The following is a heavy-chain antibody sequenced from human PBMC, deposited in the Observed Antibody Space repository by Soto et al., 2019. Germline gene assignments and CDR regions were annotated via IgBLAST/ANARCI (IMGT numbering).Heavy chain of an antibody. CDR2: IYYSGST. CDR1: GYSISSSNW. D-gene: IGHD6-19*01. V-gene: IGHV4-28*01. CDR3: ARKSSGSAFDP. Sequence: SETLSLTCAVSGYSISSSNWWGWIRQPPGKGLEWIGYIYYSGSTYYNPSLKSRVTMSVDTSKNQFSLKLSSVTAVDTAVYYCARKSSGSAFDPWGQGTMVTVSS. J-gene: IGHJ5*01.